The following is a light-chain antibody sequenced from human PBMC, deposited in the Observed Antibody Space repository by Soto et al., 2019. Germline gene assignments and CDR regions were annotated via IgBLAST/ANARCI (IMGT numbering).Light chain of an antibody. CDR1: GSNIGSNY. CDR3: AAWDDSLSGNV. CDR2: KNN. V-gene: IGLV1-47*01. Sequence: QSVLTQPPSASGTPGQRVTISCSGSGSNIGSNYVYWYQQLPGTAPKLLIYKNNLRPSGVPDRFSGSKSDTSASLAISGLRSEDEADYYCAAWDDSLSGNVFGSGTKVTVL. J-gene: IGLJ1*01.